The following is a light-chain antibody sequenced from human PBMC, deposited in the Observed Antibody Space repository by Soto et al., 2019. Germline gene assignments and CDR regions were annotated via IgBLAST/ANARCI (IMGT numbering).Light chain of an antibody. V-gene: IGKV3-11*01. J-gene: IGKJ1*01. CDR2: HAS. CDR1: QSVSRY. CDR3: QHHSNWLWT. Sequence: EIVLPQSPATLSLAPGERGTLSWRASQSVSRYLAWYQQKPGQAPRLLIYHASNRATGIPARFSGSGSGTDFTLTISSLEPEDFAIYYCQHHSNWLWTFGQGTKV.